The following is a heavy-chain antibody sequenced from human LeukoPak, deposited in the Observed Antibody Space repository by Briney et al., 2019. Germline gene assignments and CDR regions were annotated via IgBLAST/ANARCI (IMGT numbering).Heavy chain of an antibody. J-gene: IGHJ6*02. CDR2: INHSGST. Sequence: PSETLSLTCAVYGGSFSGYYWSWIRQPPGKGLEWIGEINHSGSTNYNPSLKSRVTMSVDTSKNQFSLKLSSVTAADTAVYYCARVSPYYYGSGSYYSYGMDVWGQGTTVTVSS. CDR3: ARVSPYYYGSGSYYSYGMDV. D-gene: IGHD3-10*01. V-gene: IGHV4-34*01. CDR1: GGSFSGYY.